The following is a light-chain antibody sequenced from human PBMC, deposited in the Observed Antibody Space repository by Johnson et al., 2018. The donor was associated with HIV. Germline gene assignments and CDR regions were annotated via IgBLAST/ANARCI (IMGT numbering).Light chain of an antibody. J-gene: IGLJ1*01. CDR3: GTWDSSLTVYV. Sequence: QPVLTQPPSVSAAPGQKVTISCSGSSSNVGNNYVSWFQQLPGTAPKLLIYDNNERPSGIHDRFSGSKSGTSATLGITGLQTGDEADYYCGTWDSSLTVYVFGTGTKVTVL. CDR2: DNN. V-gene: IGLV1-51*01. CDR1: SSNVGNNY.